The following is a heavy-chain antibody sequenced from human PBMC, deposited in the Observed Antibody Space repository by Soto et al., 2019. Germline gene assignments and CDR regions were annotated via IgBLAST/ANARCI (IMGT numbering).Heavy chain of an antibody. CDR2: IHYGGST. D-gene: IGHD6-19*01. J-gene: IGHJ6*02. CDR1: GGSVSSGIYY. CDR3: ARGPYSSGWPAFYYYYGMDV. V-gene: IGHV4-61*01. Sequence: EALSLACPVSGGSVSSGIYYWSWPRPPPGTGLEWIHNIHYGGSTNYNPSLKSRFTISVDTSKNQFSLKLSSVSAADTAVYYCARGPYSSGWPAFYYYYGMDVWGQGTTVTVSS.